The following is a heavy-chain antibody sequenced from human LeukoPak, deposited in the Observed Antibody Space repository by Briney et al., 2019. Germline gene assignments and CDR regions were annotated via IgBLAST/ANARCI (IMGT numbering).Heavy chain of an antibody. Sequence: PGGSLRLSCVSSGFIFTSYWMHWVRQVPGKGPVWVGRIDKEGSAAFYAESVKGRFTISRDNVKSTVYLQMNSLTAEDTAVYHCARGGYSGSYYRFDWGQGTLVTVSS. CDR2: IDKEGSAA. V-gene: IGHV3-74*01. CDR3: ARGGYSGSYYRFD. J-gene: IGHJ4*02. D-gene: IGHD1-26*01. CDR1: GFIFTSYW.